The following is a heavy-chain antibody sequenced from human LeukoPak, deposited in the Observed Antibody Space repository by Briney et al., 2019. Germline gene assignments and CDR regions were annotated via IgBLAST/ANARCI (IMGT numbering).Heavy chain of an antibody. D-gene: IGHD3-16*01. CDR1: GFTFTSSA. CDR3: AAASNWAFSDDAFDI. CDR2: IVVGSGNT. J-gene: IGHJ3*02. Sequence: SVKVSCKASGFTFTSSAMQWVRQARGQRLEWIGWIVVGSGNTNYAQKFQERVTITRDMSTSTAYMELSSLGSEDTAVYYCAAASNWAFSDDAFDIWGQGTMVTVSS. V-gene: IGHV1-58*02.